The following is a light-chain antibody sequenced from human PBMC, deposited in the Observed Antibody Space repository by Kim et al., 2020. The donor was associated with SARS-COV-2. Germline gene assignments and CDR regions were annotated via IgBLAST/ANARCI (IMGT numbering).Light chain of an antibody. Sequence: DIVMTQSPDSLAVSLGEWATINCKSSQSILYSSNNKNYLAWYQQKPGQPPKLLIYWASTRESGVPDRFSGSGSGTNFTLTITSLQAEDVAVYYCQQYYTTPQAFGGGTKVDIK. CDR3: QQYYTTPQA. CDR2: WAS. J-gene: IGKJ4*01. V-gene: IGKV4-1*01. CDR1: QSILYSSNNKNY.